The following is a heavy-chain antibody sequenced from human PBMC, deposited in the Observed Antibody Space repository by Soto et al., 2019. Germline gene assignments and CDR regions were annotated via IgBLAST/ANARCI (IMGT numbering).Heavy chain of an antibody. CDR2: ISSRGTDI. D-gene: IGHD4-17*01. J-gene: IGHJ5*02. V-gene: IGHV3-30*14. CDR3: ATLGRADYPPLAA. CDR1: GFLFSTST. Sequence: QARLVQSGGGLVQSGRSLTLSCEASGFLFSTSTLNWVHRAPGKGLEWVAEISSRGTDIYYADSVKGRFTISRDNSKNTLYLLLDRVKSDDTAVYFCATLGRADYPPLAAWGQGTLVTVSS.